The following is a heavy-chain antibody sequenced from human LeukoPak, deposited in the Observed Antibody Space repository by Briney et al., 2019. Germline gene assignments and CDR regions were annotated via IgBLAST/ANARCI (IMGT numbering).Heavy chain of an antibody. CDR2: INPTGGST. J-gene: IGHJ4*02. Sequence: ASVKVSCKASGYTFPSYFMHWVRQAPGQGLEWMGIINPTGGSTTYAQKFQGRVTMTRDTSTSKVYMELSSLRSDDTAVYYCARTAARRFDYWGQGTLVTVSS. D-gene: IGHD6-6*01. CDR3: ARTAARRFDY. V-gene: IGHV1-46*01. CDR1: GYTFPSYF.